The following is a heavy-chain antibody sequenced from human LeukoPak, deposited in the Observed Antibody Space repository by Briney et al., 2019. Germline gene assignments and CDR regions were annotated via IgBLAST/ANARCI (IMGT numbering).Heavy chain of an antibody. Sequence: PSETLSLTCTVSGGSISSSSYYWGWIRQPPGKGLEWIGSIYYSGSTYYNPSLKSRVTISVDTSKNQFSLKLSSVTAADTAVYYCARHQGLVVDPFDYWGQGTLVTVSS. J-gene: IGHJ4*02. V-gene: IGHV4-39*01. CDR1: GGSISSSSYY. D-gene: IGHD3-22*01. CDR2: IYYSGST. CDR3: ARHQGLVVDPFDY.